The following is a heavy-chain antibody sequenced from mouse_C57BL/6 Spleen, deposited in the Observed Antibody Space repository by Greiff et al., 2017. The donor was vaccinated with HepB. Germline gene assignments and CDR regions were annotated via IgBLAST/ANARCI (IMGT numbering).Heavy chain of an antibody. D-gene: IGHD2-3*01. V-gene: IGHV1-64*01. J-gene: IGHJ1*03. CDR2: IHPNSGST. CDR3: AREGDDYWYFDV. Sequence: QVQLQQPGAELVKPGASVKLSCKASGYTFTSYWMHWVKQRPGQGLEWIGMIHPNSGSTNYNEKFKSKATLTVDKSSSTAYMQLSSLTSEDSAVYYCAREGDDYWYFDVWGTGTTVTVSS. CDR1: GYTFTSYW.